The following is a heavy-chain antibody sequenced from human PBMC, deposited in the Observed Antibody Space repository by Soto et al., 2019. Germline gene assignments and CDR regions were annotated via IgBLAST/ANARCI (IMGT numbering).Heavy chain of an antibody. CDR2: INTDGSNT. CDR3: AREFCSGGNCYTYYFDP. V-gene: IGHV3-74*01. Sequence: GSLRLACAASGLTFNRYCMDWVRHAPGRGLVWVSHINTDGSNTNYADSVKGRFTISRDNAKSTLFLQMNSLRDEDTAVYYCAREFCSGGNCYTYYFDPWGQGIPVTVSS. D-gene: IGHD2-15*01. J-gene: IGHJ5*02. CDR1: GLTFNRYC.